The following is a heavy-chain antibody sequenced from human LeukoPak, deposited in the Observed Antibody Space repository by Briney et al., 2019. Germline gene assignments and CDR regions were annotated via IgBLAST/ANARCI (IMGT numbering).Heavy chain of an antibody. Sequence: ASVKVSCKASGYTFTSYYMHWVRQAPGQGLEWMGIINPSGGSTSYAQKFQGRVTMTRDTSTSTVYIELSSLRSEDTAVYYCARVHYYDSSGPTDAFDIWGQGTMVTVSS. V-gene: IGHV1-46*01. CDR2: INPSGGST. CDR3: ARVHYYDSSGPTDAFDI. D-gene: IGHD3-22*01. CDR1: GYTFTSYY. J-gene: IGHJ3*02.